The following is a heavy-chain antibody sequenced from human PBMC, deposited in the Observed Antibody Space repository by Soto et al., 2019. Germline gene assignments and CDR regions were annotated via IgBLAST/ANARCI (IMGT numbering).Heavy chain of an antibody. CDR2: VYHNGGA. CDR3: GRVVEGATRHTDPDS. D-gene: IGHD2-21*01. Sequence: QVHLQESGPGLVKPSETLSLTCTVSGVSIHNSHSFWAWIRQPPGKGLQFIASVYHNGGAHYNSSLKSRVTISVDTANNQVSLRMRSLTAADTASYYCGRVVEGATRHTDPDSWGQGILVTVSS. CDR1: GVSIHNSHSF. J-gene: IGHJ5*01. V-gene: IGHV4-39*01.